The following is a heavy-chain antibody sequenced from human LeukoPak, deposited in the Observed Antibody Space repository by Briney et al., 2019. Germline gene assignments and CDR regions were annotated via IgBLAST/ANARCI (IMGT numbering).Heavy chain of an antibody. CDR2: FDPEDGET. CDR3: ATDLVVVVAATSGGAFDI. V-gene: IGHV1-24*01. Sequence: ASVKVSCKVPGYTLTELSMHWVRQAPGKGLEWMGGFDPEDGETIYAQKFQGRVTMTEDTSTDTAYMELSSLRSEDTAVYYCATDLVVVVAATSGGAFDIWGQGTMVTVSS. J-gene: IGHJ3*02. D-gene: IGHD2-15*01. CDR1: GYTLTELS.